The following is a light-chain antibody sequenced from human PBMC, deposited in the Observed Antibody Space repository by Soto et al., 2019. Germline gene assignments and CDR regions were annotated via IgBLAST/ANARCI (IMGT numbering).Light chain of an antibody. V-gene: IGKV3-15*01. CDR3: QQYNMWPPGT. CDR1: QSVSSN. CDR2: GAS. J-gene: IGKJ1*01. Sequence: DIVMTQSPATLSVSPGERATLSCRASQSVSSNLAWYQQKPGQAPRLLIYGASTRATGIPARFSGSGSETEVTLTISSLQSEDFAVYYCQQYNMWPPGTFGQGTKVEIK.